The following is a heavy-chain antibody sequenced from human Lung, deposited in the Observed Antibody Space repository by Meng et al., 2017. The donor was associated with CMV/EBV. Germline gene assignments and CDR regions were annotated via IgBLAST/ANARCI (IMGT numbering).Heavy chain of an antibody. D-gene: IGHD6-19*01. V-gene: IGHV4-4*02. J-gene: IGHJ4*02. CDR3: ASFPPPGKQWLVTDY. CDR2: IYHSGST. Sequence: QVQLQESGPGLVKPSGTLSLTCAVSGGSISSSNWWSWVRQPPGKGLEWIVEIYHSGSTNYNPSLKSRVTISVDKSKNQFSLKLSSVTAADTAVYYCASFPPPGKQWLVTDYWGQGTLVTVSS. CDR1: GGSISSSNW.